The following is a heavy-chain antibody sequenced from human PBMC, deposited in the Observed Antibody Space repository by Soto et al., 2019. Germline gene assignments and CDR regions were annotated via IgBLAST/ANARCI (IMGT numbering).Heavy chain of an antibody. CDR2: INPNSGGT. D-gene: IGHD6-19*01. V-gene: IGHV1-2*02. Sequence: GASVKVSCKASGYTFTGYYMHWVRQAPGQGLEWMGWINPNSGGTNYAQKFQGRVTMTRDTSISTAYMELSRLRSDDTAVYYCARGGIGQWLVTHYGMDVWGQGTTVTVSS. CDR1: GYTFTGYY. J-gene: IGHJ6*02. CDR3: ARGGIGQWLVTHYGMDV.